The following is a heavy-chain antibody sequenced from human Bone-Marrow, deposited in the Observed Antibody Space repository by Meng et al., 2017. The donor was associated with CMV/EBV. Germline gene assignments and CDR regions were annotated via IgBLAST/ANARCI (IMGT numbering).Heavy chain of an antibody. CDR2: ISAYNGQK. CDR1: GYSFTDFG. D-gene: IGHD6-13*01. J-gene: IGHJ4*02. Sequence: ASVKVSCKASGYSFTDFGVSWVRQAPGQGLEWMGWISAYNGQKNYAQKFQGRVTMTTDTSTNTAYMDLRSLRSEDTAVYYCARIDSSLEHCYWGQGTLVTVSS. CDR3: ARIDSSLEHCY. V-gene: IGHV1-18*01.